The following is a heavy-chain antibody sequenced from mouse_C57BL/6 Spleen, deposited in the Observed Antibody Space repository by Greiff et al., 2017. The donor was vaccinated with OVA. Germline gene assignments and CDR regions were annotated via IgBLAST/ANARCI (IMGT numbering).Heavy chain of an antibody. CDR2: IHPNSGST. CDR1: GYTFTSYW. D-gene: IGHD3-2*02. Sequence: QVQLKQPGAELVKPGASVKLSCKASGYTFTSYWMHWVKQRPGQGLEWIGMIHPNSGSTNYNEKFKSKATLTVDKSSSTAYMQLSSLTSEDSAVYYCARQAAQAYYFDDWGQGTTLTVSS. CDR3: ARQAAQAYYFDD. J-gene: IGHJ2*01. V-gene: IGHV1-64*01.